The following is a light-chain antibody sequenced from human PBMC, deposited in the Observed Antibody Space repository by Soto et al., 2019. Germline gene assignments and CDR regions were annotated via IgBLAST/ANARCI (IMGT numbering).Light chain of an antibody. Sequence: EIMMTQSPATLSVSPGERATLSCRASQTIFSNLAWYQQKPGQAPRLLIYGASTRATGIPARFSGGGSGTDFTLTTSSLQSKDFAVYYCQQYNNWPYTFGQGTKLEIK. J-gene: IGKJ2*01. V-gene: IGKV3-15*01. CDR3: QQYNNWPYT. CDR1: QTIFSN. CDR2: GAS.